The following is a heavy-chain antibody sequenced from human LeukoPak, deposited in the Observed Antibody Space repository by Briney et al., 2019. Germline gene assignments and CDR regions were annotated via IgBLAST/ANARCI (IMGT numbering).Heavy chain of an antibody. J-gene: IGHJ4*02. D-gene: IGHD6-19*01. V-gene: IGHV3-23*01. CDR3: AKDIVGEWLVLYSFDS. CDR2: ISGSAYST. CDR1: GFTFSSYA. Sequence: GGSLRLSCAASGFTFSSYAMSWVRQAPGKGPEWVSGISGSAYSTYYADSVQGRFTISRDNSKNTLYLQMNSLRAEDTAVYYCAKDIVGEWLVLYSFDSWGQGTLVTVSS.